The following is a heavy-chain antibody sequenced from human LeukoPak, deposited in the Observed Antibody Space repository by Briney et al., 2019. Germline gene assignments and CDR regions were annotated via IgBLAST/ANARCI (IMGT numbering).Heavy chain of an antibody. J-gene: IGHJ4*02. CDR2: ITGGGHRI. Sequence: PGGSLRLSCAASGFTFAAYTMSWVRQAPGKGLEWVSAITGGGHRIYYADSVKGRFTISRGTSKNTLYLQMNSLRVEDTALYYCAKDSGNIGWYFDYWGQGALVTVSS. D-gene: IGHD6-19*01. CDR3: AKDSGNIGWYFDY. V-gene: IGHV3-23*01. CDR1: GFTFAAYT.